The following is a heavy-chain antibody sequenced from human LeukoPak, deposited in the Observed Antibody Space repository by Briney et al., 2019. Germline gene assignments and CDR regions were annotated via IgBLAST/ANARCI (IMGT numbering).Heavy chain of an antibody. V-gene: IGHV3-21*01. CDR2: ISSSSSYI. CDR1: GFTFSSYS. D-gene: IGHD2-2*01. CDR3: AKDPTYCSSTSCYYYHYYMDV. J-gene: IGHJ6*03. Sequence: GGSLRLSCAASGFTFSSYSMNWVRQAPGKGLEWVSSISSSSSYIYYADSVKGRFTISRDNSKNTLYLQMNSLRAEDTAVYYCAKDPTYCSSTSCYYYHYYMDVWGKGTTVTVSS.